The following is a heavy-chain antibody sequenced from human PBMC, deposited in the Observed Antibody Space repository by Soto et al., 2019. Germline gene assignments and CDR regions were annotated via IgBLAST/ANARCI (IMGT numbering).Heavy chain of an antibody. CDR3: ARSRDGYSFYFYYGMDV. CDR2: MLHDGSAE. D-gene: IGHD4-4*01. CDR1: GFTFANYG. J-gene: IGHJ6*02. V-gene: IGHV3-30*03. Sequence: PGGSLRLSCAASGFTFANYGMHWVRQAPGKGLEWMALMLHDGSAEYYADSVKGRFTISRDNSKSTLYLQMNSLSAEDTGVYYCARSRDGYSFYFYYGMDVWGQGTTVTVSS.